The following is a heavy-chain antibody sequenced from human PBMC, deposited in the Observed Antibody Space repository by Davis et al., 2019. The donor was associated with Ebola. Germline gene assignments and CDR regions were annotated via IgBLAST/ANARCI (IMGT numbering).Heavy chain of an antibody. CDR3: ARVTYYYDSSGYYGEYFQH. CDR2: ISYDGSNK. V-gene: IGHV3-30*04. J-gene: IGHJ1*01. D-gene: IGHD3-22*01. CDR1: GFTFSGSA. Sequence: GGSLRLSCAASGFTFSGSAMHWVRQAPGKGLEWVAVISYDGSNKYYADSVKGRFTISRDNSKNTLYLQMNSLRAEDTAVYYCARVTYYYDSSGYYGEYFQHWGQGTLVTVSS.